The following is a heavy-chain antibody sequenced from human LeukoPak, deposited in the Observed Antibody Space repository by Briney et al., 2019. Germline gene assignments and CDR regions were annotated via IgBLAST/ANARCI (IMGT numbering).Heavy chain of an antibody. Sequence: SETLSLTCTVSGGSITSYYWSWIRQPAGKGLEWIGRIYTSGSTNSNPFLKSRVTMSVDTSKNQFSLKLSSVTAADTAVYYCARGRYYDILTGYYEEERGWFDPWGQGTLVTVSS. D-gene: IGHD3-9*01. CDR2: IYTSGST. CDR3: ARGRYYDILTGYYEEERGWFDP. J-gene: IGHJ5*02. CDR1: GGSITSYY. V-gene: IGHV4-4*07.